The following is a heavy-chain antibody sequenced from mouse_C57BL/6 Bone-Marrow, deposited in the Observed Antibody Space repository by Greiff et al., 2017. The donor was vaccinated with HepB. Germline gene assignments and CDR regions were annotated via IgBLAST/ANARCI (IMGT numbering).Heavy chain of an antibody. CDR1: GFNIKDDY. CDR3: TVYDYETWFAY. D-gene: IGHD2-4*01. CDR2: IDPENGDT. V-gene: IGHV14-4*01. Sequence: EVQLQQSGAELVRPGASVKLSCTASGFNIKDDYMHWVKQRPEQGLEWIGWIDPENGDTEYASKFQGKATITADTSSNTAYLQLSSLTSEDTAVYYCTVYDYETWFAYWGQGTLVTVSA. J-gene: IGHJ3*01.